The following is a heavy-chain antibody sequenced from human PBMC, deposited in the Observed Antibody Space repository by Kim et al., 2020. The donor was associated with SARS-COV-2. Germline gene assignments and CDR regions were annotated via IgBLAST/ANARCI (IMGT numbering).Heavy chain of an antibody. J-gene: IGHJ6*02. CDR3: ARGYYYGSGSYYYYYYGMDV. V-gene: IGHV1-18*04. CDR2: ISAYNGNT. CDR1: GYTFTSYG. D-gene: IGHD3-10*01. Sequence: ASVKVSCKASGYTFTSYGISWVRQAPGQGLEWMGWISAYNGNTNYAQKLQGRVTMTTDTSTSTAYMELRSLRSDDTAVYYCARGYYYGSGSYYYYYYGMDVWGQGTTVTVSS.